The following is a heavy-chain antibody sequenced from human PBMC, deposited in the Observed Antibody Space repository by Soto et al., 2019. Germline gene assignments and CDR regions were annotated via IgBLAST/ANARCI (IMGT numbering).Heavy chain of an antibody. CDR3: ARDLNCSGGSCYSVGWFYP. D-gene: IGHD2-15*01. J-gene: IGHJ5*02. CDR2: IYYSGST. CDR1: GGSISNYY. V-gene: IGHV4-59*01. Sequence: QVQLQESGPGLVKPSETLSLTCTVSGGSISNYYWSWIRQPPGKGLEWIGYIYYSGSTNYNPSLRSRVTISVDTSKNQFSLKLSSVTAADTAVYYCARDLNCSGGSCYSVGWFYPWGQGTLVTVSS.